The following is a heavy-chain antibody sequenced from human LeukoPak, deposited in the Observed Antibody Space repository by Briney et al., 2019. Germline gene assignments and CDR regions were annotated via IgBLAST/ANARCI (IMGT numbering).Heavy chain of an antibody. CDR2: ISGSGGST. V-gene: IGHV3-23*01. CDR3: AKVKWFGELLPHFDY. CDR1: GFTFSSYA. Sequence: GGSLRLSCAASGFTFSSYAMSWVRQAPGKGLEWVSAISGSGGSTYYADSVKGRFTISRDNSKNTLYLQMNSLRAEDTAVYYCAKVKWFGELLPHFDYWGQGTLVTVSS. J-gene: IGHJ4*02. D-gene: IGHD3-10*01.